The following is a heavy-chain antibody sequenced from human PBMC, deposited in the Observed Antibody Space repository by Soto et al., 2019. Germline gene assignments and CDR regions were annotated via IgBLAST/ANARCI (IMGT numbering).Heavy chain of an antibody. CDR2: IIPIFGTA. CDR3: ARGGYDILTGGSLDY. CDR1: GGTFSSYA. Sequence: GASVKVSCKASGGTFSSYAISWVRQAPGQGLEWMGGIIPIFGTANYAQKFQGRVTITADESTSTAYMELSGLRSEDTAVYYFARGGYDILTGGSLDYWGQGTLVTVSS. V-gene: IGHV1-69*13. J-gene: IGHJ4*02. D-gene: IGHD3-9*01.